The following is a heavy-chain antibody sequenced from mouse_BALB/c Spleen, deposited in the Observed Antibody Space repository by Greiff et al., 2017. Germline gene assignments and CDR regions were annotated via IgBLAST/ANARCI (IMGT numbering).Heavy chain of an antibody. V-gene: IGHV1-4*02. CDR2: INPSSGYT. J-gene: IGHJ3*01. CDR1: GYTFPNYT. CDR3: ARRDGYYGFAY. Sequence: QVQLQQSAAELARPGASVKMSCKASGYTFPNYTMHWVKQRPGQGLEWIGYINPSSGYTDYNQKFKDKTTLTADKSSSTAYMQLSSLTSEDSAVYYCARRDGYYGFAYWGQGTLVTVSA. D-gene: IGHD2-3*01.